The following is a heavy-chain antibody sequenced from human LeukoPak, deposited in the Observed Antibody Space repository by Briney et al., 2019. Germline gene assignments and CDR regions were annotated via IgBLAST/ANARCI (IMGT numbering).Heavy chain of an antibody. D-gene: IGHD3-22*01. J-gene: IGHJ4*02. V-gene: IGHV3-23*01. CDR3: AKGYYEPFDY. Sequence: GGSLRLSCAASGFTFSNFAMSWVRQAPEKGLEWVSGISGSGSGTYYADSVKGRFTISRDYSKSTLYLQMNSLRAEDTAVYYCAKGYYEPFDYWGQGTLVTVSS. CDR1: GFTFSNFA. CDR2: ISGSGSGT.